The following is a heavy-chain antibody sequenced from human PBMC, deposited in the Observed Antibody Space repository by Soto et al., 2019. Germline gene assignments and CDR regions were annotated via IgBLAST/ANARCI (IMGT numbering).Heavy chain of an antibody. CDR3: AREVYDFWSGYYMYYYGMDV. J-gene: IGHJ6*02. Sequence: EVQRVESGGGLVQPGGSLRLSCAASGFTFSSYWMHGVRQAPGKGLVWVLRINSDVSSTSYADSVKGRFTISRDNAKNTLYLQMNSLRAEDTAVYYCAREVYDFWSGYYMYYYGMDVWGQGTTVTVSS. V-gene: IGHV3-74*01. D-gene: IGHD3-3*01. CDR1: GFTFSSYW. CDR2: INSDVSST.